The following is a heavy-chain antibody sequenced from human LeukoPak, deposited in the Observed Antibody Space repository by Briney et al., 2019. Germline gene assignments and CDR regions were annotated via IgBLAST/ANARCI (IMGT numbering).Heavy chain of an antibody. CDR1: GFTFSSYS. CDR2: LAAGSEVI. CDR3: ARDYNYAFDY. V-gene: IGHV3-21*05. J-gene: IGHJ4*02. Sequence: GGSLRLSCAISGFTFSSYSMNWVRQAQGKGPEWVAFLAAGSEVIRYADSVRGRFTISRDNVKNSVYLQMNSLTAEDTAVYYCARDYNYAFDYWGQGALVTVSS. D-gene: IGHD3-10*01.